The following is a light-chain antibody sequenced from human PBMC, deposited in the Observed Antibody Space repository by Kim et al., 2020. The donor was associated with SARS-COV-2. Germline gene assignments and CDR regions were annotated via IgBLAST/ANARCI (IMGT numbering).Light chain of an antibody. Sequence: PAALPTLPCRASQSVSSGYLAWYQPKPGQAPRLLIYGAATSATGIPDRFSGSGSGTDFTLTISRLVPEDFSVYYCQQFDSSRPFTFGPVTKVVIK. CDR3: QQFDSSRPFT. J-gene: IGKJ3*01. V-gene: IGKV3-20*01. CDR2: GAA. CDR1: QSVSSGY.